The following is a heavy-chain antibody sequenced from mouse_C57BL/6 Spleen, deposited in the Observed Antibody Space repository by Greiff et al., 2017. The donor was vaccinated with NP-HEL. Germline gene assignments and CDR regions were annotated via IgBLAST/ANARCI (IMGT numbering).Heavy chain of an antibody. Sequence: VQLQQSGPELVKPGASVKMSCKASGYTFTDYNMHWVKQSHGKSLEWIGYINPNNGGTSYNQKFKGKATLTVNKSSSTAYMELRSLTSEDSAVYYCAKSNYVLYYFDYWGQGTTLTVSS. D-gene: IGHD2-5*01. V-gene: IGHV1-22*01. J-gene: IGHJ2*01. CDR3: AKSNYVLYYFDY. CDR2: INPNNGGT. CDR1: GYTFTDYN.